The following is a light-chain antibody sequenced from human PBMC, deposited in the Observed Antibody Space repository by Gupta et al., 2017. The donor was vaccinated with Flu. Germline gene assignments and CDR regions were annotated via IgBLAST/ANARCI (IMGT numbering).Light chain of an antibody. Sequence: QSALTQPAPVSGAPGQSITISCTGTSSDVGGYNNVSWYQQHPDRAPKLMIYDVNHRPSGVSNRFSGSKSANSASLTISGLQAEDEADFYCRSYSSTDSLYVFGTGTKVTVL. J-gene: IGLJ1*01. CDR2: DVN. V-gene: IGLV2-14*03. CDR1: SSDVGGYNN. CDR3: RSYSSTDSLYV.